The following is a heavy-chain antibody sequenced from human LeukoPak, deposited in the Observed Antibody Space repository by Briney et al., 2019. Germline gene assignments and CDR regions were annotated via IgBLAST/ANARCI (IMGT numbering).Heavy chain of an antibody. CDR3: TRPRGKTFTAARPHFFDF. CDR1: GDSIDSGDDS. CDR2: VYHGGST. V-gene: IGHV4-39*01. D-gene: IGHD6-6*01. Sequence: SETLSLTCAVSGDSIDSGDDSWGWIRQPPGKGLEWIGNVYHGGSTNYNPSLKSRLTISIDTSNNRFSLNLTSVTAADTAVYFCTRPRGKTFTAARPHFFDFWGQGILVTVSS. J-gene: IGHJ4*02.